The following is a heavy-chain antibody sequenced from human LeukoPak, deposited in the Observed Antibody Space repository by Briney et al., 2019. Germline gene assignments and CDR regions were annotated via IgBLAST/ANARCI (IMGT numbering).Heavy chain of an antibody. Sequence: PGGSLRLSRAASGFTFSNFAMSWVRQAPGKGLEWVSTIRGSGGYTYYADSVKGRFATSRDNSKATLYLQMNSLRAEDTAIYYCAKDTSGSYDDWGQGTLVTVSS. D-gene: IGHD1-26*01. J-gene: IGHJ4*02. V-gene: IGHV3-23*01. CDR2: IRGSGGYT. CDR3: AKDTSGSYDD. CDR1: GFTFSNFA.